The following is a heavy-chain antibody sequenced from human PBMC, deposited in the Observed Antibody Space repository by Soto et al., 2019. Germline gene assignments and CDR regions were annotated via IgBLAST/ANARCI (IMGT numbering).Heavy chain of an antibody. V-gene: IGHV3-23*01. D-gene: IGHD1-26*01. J-gene: IGHJ4*02. CDR3: AREGSGSYSDY. Sequence: EVQLLESGGGLVQPGGSLRLSCAASGFTFSSYAMRWVRQAPGKGMEWVSAFGGSGGSTYYADSVKGRFTISRDNSKNTRYLHMSSLRAEDTAVYYCAREGSGSYSDYWGEGTLVTLSS. CDR1: GFTFSSYA. CDR2: FGGSGGST.